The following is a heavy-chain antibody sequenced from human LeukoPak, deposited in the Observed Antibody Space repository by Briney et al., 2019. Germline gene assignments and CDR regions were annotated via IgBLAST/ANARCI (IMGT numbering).Heavy chain of an antibody. Sequence: PGGSLRLSCAASGFTFSSYEMNWVRQAPGKGLEWVSYISSSGSTIYYAGSVKGRFTISRDNAKNSLYLQMNSLKTEDTAVYYCTTAWFVVAATIVDYWGQGTLVTVSS. V-gene: IGHV3-48*03. CDR2: ISSSGSTI. CDR3: TTAWFVVAATIVDY. J-gene: IGHJ4*02. CDR1: GFTFSSYE. D-gene: IGHD2-15*01.